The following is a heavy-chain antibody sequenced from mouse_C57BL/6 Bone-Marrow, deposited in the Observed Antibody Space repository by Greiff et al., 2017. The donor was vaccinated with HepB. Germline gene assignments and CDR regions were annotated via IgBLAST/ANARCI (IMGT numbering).Heavy chain of an antibody. D-gene: IGHD2-2*01. CDR2: IYPRSGNT. Sequence: VQLQQSGAELARPWASVKLSCKASGYTFTSYGISWVKQRTGQGLEWIGEIYPRSGNTYYNEKFKGKATLTADKSSSTAYMELRSLTSEDSAVYFCARERGYGPFAYWGQGTLVTVSA. J-gene: IGHJ3*01. CDR3: ARERGYGPFAY. V-gene: IGHV1-81*01. CDR1: GYTFTSYG.